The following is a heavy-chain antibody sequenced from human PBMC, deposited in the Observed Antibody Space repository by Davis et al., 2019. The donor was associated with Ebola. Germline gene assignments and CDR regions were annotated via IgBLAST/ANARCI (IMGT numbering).Heavy chain of an antibody. CDR3: AKDYGDYSFFTDF. CDR1: GFTFSTYS. CDR2: ISSSLNSI. V-gene: IGHV3-48*02. J-gene: IGHJ4*02. Sequence: GESLKISCAASGFTFSTYSMHWVRQAPGKGLEWVSFISSSLNSIYYADSVKGRFTISRDNAKSSLYLEMNSLRDEDTAVYYCAKDYGDYSFFTDFWGQGILVTVSS. D-gene: IGHD4-17*01.